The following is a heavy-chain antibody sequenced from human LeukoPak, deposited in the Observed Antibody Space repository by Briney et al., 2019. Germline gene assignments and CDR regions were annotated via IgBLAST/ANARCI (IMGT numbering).Heavy chain of an antibody. J-gene: IGHJ4*02. CDR2: IYYSGST. Sequence: SETLSLTCTVSGGSISSYYWSWIRQPPGKGLEWIGYIYYSGSTNYNPSLKSRVTISVDTSKNQFSLKLSSVTAADTAVYYCARLMDYCFDYWGQGTLVTVSS. D-gene: IGHD3/OR15-3a*01. V-gene: IGHV4-59*01. CDR3: ARLMDYCFDY. CDR1: GGSISSYY.